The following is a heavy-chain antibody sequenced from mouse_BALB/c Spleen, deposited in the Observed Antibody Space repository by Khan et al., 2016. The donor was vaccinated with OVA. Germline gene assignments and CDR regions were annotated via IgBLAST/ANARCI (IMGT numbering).Heavy chain of an antibody. CDR1: GFNIKDTY. Sequence: EVQLQESGAELVKPGASVKLSCTASGFNIKDTYMHWVKQRPEQGLEWIGRIDPANGNTKYEPNFQGKATITADTSSNTAYLQLSSLTSEDTAVYYCASRSSFYYAMDYWGQGTSVTVSS. D-gene: IGHD1-1*01. CDR2: IDPANGNT. J-gene: IGHJ4*01. CDR3: ASRSSFYYAMDY. V-gene: IGHV14-3*02.